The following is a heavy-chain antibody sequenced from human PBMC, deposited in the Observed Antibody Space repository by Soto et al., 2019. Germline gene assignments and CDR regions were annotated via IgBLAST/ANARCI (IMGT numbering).Heavy chain of an antibody. D-gene: IGHD6-13*01. CDR2: IYPGDSDT. V-gene: IGHV5-51*01. CDR1: GYSFTSYS. Sequence: LGESLKISCKGSGYSFTSYSIGWVRQMPGKGLEWMGIIYPGDSDTRYSPSFQGQVTISADKSISTAYLQWSSLKSSDTAMYYCARRPHSSTKYKLRALYDYSGQGTLVTVSS. CDR3: ARRPHSSTKYKLRALYDY. J-gene: IGHJ4*02.